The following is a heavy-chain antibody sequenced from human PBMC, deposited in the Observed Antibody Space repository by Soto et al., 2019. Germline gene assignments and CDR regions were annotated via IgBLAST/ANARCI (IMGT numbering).Heavy chain of an antibody. CDR2: IYYSGST. CDR3: ARYPLDWYCSGGSCYPFDY. D-gene: IGHD2-15*01. CDR1: GGSVSSGSYY. V-gene: IGHV4-61*01. Sequence: SETLSLTCTVSGGSVSSGSYYWSWIRQPPGKGLEWIGYIYYSGSTNYNPSLKSRVTISVDTSKNQFSLKLSSVTAADTAVYYCARYPLDWYCSGGSCYPFDYWGQGTLVTVSS. J-gene: IGHJ4*02.